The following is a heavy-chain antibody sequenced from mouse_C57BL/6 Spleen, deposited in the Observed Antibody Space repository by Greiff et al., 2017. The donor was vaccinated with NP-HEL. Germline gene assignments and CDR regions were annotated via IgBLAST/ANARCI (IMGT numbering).Heavy chain of an antibody. CDR3: AREDYGSSYGYCDV. Sequence: EVQLQQSGPELVKPGASVKISCKASGYTFTDYYMNWVKQSHGKSLEWIGDINPNNGGTSYNQKFKGKATLTVDKSSSTAYMELRSLTSEDSAVYYCAREDYGSSYGYCDVWGTGTTVTVSS. D-gene: IGHD1-1*01. V-gene: IGHV1-26*01. CDR1: GYTFTDYY. J-gene: IGHJ1*03. CDR2: INPNNGGT.